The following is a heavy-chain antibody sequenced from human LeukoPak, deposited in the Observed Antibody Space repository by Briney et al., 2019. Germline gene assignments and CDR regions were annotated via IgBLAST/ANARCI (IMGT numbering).Heavy chain of an antibody. CDR2: ITSIFGTA. V-gene: IGHV1-69*13. D-gene: IGHD3-22*01. CDR1: GGTFRRFT. Sequence: SVKVSCKASGGTFRRFTISWVRQAPGQGFEWMGGITSIFGTANFAQKFQGRVSITADESTSTAFMELSSLRSEDTAVYYCAREWGLESSGYYYAYWGQGTLVTVSS. CDR3: AREWGLESSGYYYAY. J-gene: IGHJ4*02.